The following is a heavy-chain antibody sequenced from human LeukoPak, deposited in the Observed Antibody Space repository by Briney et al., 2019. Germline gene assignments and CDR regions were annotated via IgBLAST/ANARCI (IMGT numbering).Heavy chain of an antibody. V-gene: IGHV4-34*01. CDR2: INRSGST. Sequence: SETLSLTCAVYGVSFSGYFWSWIRQPPGKGLEWIGEINRSGSTTYNPSLKSRVTISVDTSKNQFSLKLNSVTAADTAVYYCARAAYSGSYHSDYWGQGTLVTVSS. D-gene: IGHD1-26*01. CDR3: ARAAYSGSYHSDY. J-gene: IGHJ4*02. CDR1: GVSFSGYF.